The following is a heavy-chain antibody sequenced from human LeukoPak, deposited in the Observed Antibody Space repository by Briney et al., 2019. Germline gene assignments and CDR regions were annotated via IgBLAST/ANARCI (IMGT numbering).Heavy chain of an antibody. CDR2: IIPIFGTA. J-gene: IGHJ3*02. Sequence: ASVKVSCKASGGTFSSYAISWVRQAPGQGLEWMGGIIPIFGTANYAQKFQGRVTITADEPTSTAYMELSSLRSEDTAVYYCARVADIVVVPAAPASSAFDIWGQGTMVTVSS. CDR1: GGTFSSYA. CDR3: ARVADIVVVPAAPASSAFDI. V-gene: IGHV1-69*13. D-gene: IGHD2-2*01.